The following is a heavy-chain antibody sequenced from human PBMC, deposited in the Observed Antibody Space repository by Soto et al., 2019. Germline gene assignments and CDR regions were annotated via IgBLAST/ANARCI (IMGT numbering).Heavy chain of an antibody. V-gene: IGHV3-21*01. CDR2: ISSSSSDI. CDR1: VFTFSSYS. CDR3: ARDSGGSYSAPPFDP. J-gene: IGHJ5*02. Sequence: GVLRLSCAASVFTFSSYSMNWVLHAPGKGLEWVSSISSSSSDIYYADSVKGRFTISRDNAKNSLYLQMNSLRAEDTAVYYCARDSGGSYSAPPFDPWGQGTLVTVSS. D-gene: IGHD1-26*01.